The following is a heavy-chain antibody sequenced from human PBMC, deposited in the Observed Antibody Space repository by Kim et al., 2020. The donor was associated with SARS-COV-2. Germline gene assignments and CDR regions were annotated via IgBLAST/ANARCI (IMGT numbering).Heavy chain of an antibody. CDR2: ISYDGSDK. V-gene: IGHV3-30*04. CDR1: GFTFSSYA. D-gene: IGHD2-2*01. CDR3: ARPLYCSSTSCYAAYNYYYGMGV. Sequence: GGSLRLSCVASGFTFSSYAMHWVRQAPGKGLEWVAVISYDGSDKYYADSVKGRFTISRDNSKNTLYLQMNSLRAEDTAVYYCARPLYCSSTSCYAAYNYYYGMGVWGQGTTVTVSS. J-gene: IGHJ6*02.